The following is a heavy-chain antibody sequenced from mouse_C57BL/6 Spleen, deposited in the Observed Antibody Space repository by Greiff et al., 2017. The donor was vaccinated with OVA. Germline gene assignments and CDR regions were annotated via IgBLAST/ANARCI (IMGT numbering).Heavy chain of an antibody. Sequence: QVQLKESGPELVKPGASVKISCKASGYAFSSSWMNWVKQRPGKGLEWIGRIYPGDGDTNYNGKFKGKATLTADKSSSTAYMQLSSLTSEDSAVYFCARGGPYYAMDYWGQGTSVTVSS. J-gene: IGHJ4*01. CDR1: GYAFSSSW. CDR3: ARGGPYYAMDY. CDR2: IYPGDGDT. V-gene: IGHV1-82*01.